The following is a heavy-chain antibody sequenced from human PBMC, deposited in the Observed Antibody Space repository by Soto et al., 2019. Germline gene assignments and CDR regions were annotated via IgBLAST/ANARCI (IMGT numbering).Heavy chain of an antibody. CDR1: GYTFTGYY. D-gene: IGHD5-18*01. Sequence: ASVKVSCKASGYTFTGYYMHWVRQAPGQGLEWMGWINPNSGGTNYAQKFQGRVTMTRDTSISTAYMELSRLRSDDTAVYYCARRNTAMGCPRCYYFDYWGQGTLVTVSS. CDR2: INPNSGGT. J-gene: IGHJ4*02. CDR3: ARRNTAMGCPRCYYFDY. V-gene: IGHV1-2*02.